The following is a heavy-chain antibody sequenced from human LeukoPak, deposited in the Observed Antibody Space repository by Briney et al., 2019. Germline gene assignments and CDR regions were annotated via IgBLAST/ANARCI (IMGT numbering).Heavy chain of an antibody. CDR2: INPNSGGT. J-gene: IGHJ5*02. CDR1: GYTFTGYY. Sequence: SVNVSCKASGYTFTGYYMHWVRQAPGQGLEWMGWINPNSGGTNYAQKFQGWVTMTRDTSISTAYMELSRLRSDDTAVYYCARGIAAAENWFDPWGQGTLVTVSS. D-gene: IGHD6-13*01. V-gene: IGHV1-2*04. CDR3: ARGIAAAENWFDP.